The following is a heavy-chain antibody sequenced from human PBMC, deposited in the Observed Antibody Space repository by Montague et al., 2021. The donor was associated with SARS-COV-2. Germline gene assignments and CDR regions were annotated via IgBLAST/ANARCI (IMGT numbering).Heavy chain of an antibody. V-gene: IGHV4-4*07. CDR1: GDSITNHY. CDR3: ARDRFDFGAGRQGTMDF. CDR2: MHFTGNT. D-gene: IGHD3-10*01. J-gene: IGHJ4*02. Sequence: SETLSLTCSVSGDSITNHYWSWIRQPAGKGLEWIGRMHFTGNTNFSPFFSSRLTMSADTSKNQFSLKLTSVTAADTAIYFCARDRFDFGAGRQGTMDFWGQGTLVTVSS.